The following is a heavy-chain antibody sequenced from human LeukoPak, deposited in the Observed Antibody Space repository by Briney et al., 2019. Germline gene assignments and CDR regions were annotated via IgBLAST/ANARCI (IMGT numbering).Heavy chain of an antibody. D-gene: IGHD3-3*01. CDR1: GYTFTSYG. CDR2: ISAYNGNT. V-gene: IGHV1-18*01. Sequence: ASVKVSCKASGYTFTSYGISWVRQAPGQGLEWMGWISAYNGNTNYAQKLQGRVTMTTDTSTSTAYMELRSLRSDDTAVYYCARGIPGNDFWSGYYKPYYYYMDVWGKGTTVTVSS. CDR3: ARGIPGNDFWSGYYKPYYYYMDV. J-gene: IGHJ6*03.